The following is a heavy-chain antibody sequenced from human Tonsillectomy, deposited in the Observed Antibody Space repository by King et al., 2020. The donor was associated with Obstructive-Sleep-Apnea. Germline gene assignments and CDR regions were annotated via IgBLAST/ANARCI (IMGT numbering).Heavy chain of an antibody. CDR3: ARDLGPTYCGGDCSSFDY. D-gene: IGHD2-21*02. J-gene: IGHJ4*02. Sequence: VQLVEAGGGLVKPGGSLRLSCAASGFPFSYYYMSWIRQAPGKGLEWVSYIRSSGCTIYYADSVKGRFTISRDNAKNSLYLQTNSLRAEDTAVYYCARDLGPTYCGGDCSSFDYWGQGTLVTVSS. V-gene: IGHV3-11*01. CDR1: GFPFSYYY. CDR2: IRSSGCTI.